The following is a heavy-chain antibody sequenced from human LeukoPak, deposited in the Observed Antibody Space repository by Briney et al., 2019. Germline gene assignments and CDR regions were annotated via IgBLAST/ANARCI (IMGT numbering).Heavy chain of an antibody. Sequence: QPGGSLRLPCAASGFTFSNYAMSWVRQAPGKGLEWVSAVSGRDDSTHYADSVKGRFTISRDNSKNTLYLQMNSLRAEDTAVYYCAKWGDYDILTGYYDSDYWGQGTLVTVSS. V-gene: IGHV3-23*01. CDR2: VSGRDDST. J-gene: IGHJ4*02. CDR3: AKWGDYDILTGYYDSDY. CDR1: GFTFSNYA. D-gene: IGHD3-9*01.